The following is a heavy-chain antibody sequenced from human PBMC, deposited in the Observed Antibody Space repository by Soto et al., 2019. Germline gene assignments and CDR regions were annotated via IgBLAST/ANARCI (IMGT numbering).Heavy chain of an antibody. D-gene: IGHD7-27*01. Sequence: QMQLQESGPGLVKPSETLSLTCTVSGDYISSFYWSWIRQPPGKGLEWIGYIYYSGTTNYNPSLDSGVTISVDTSKNLFSLKLSSVTAADTAVYFCARAGTNSRYFDLWGRGTLVTVSS. V-gene: IGHV4-59*01. J-gene: IGHJ2*01. CDR3: ARAGTNSRYFDL. CDR1: GDYISSFY. CDR2: IYYSGTT.